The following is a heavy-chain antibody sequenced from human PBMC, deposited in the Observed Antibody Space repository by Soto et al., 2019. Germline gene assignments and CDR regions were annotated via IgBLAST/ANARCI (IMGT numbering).Heavy chain of an antibody. D-gene: IGHD1-1*01. CDR3: ARGPTSRVQFIVY. CDR1: GYTFTGYY. Sequence: ASVKVSCKASGYTFTGYYMHWVRQAPGQGLEWMGWINPNSGGTNYAQKFQGWVTMTRDTSISTAYMELSRLRSDDTAVYYCARGPTSRVQFIVYWGQATLGTVSS. CDR2: INPNSGGT. J-gene: IGHJ4*02. V-gene: IGHV1-2*04.